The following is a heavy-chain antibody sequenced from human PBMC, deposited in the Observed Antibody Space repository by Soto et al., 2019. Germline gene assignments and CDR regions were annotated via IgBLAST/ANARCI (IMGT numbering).Heavy chain of an antibody. CDR1: GYTFTGYY. CDR2: INPNRGVA. Sequence: QVHLVQSGAEVKKPGASVKVSCKASGYTFTGYYIHWVRQAPGQVLEWMAWINPNRGVANIAQKFQGWVTMTRDNSISTTYMELNRLTSNDTAVYYCASDYYDGIAVYGFEIWGQGTMVTVAS. CDR3: ASDYYDGIAVYGFEI. J-gene: IGHJ3*02. D-gene: IGHD3-16*01. V-gene: IGHV1-2*04.